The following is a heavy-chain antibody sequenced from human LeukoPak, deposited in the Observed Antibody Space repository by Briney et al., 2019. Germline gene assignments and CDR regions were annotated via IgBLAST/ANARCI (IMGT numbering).Heavy chain of an antibody. CDR3: ARVILYSSSYSYYYYYYYMDV. CDR1: GGSISSYY. V-gene: IGHV4-34*01. Sequence: TSETLSLTCTVSGGSISSYYWSWIRQPPGKGLEWIGEINHSGSTNYNPSLKSRVTISVDTSKNQFSLKLSSVTAADTAVYYCARVILYSSSYSYYYYYYYMDVWGKGTTVTVSS. D-gene: IGHD6-6*01. CDR2: INHSGST. J-gene: IGHJ6*03.